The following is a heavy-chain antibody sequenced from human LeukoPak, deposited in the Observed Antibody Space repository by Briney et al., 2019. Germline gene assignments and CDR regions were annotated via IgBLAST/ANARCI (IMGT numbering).Heavy chain of an antibody. V-gene: IGHV3-23*01. Sequence: GGSLRLSCAASGFTFSTYAMNWVRQAPGQGLEWVSGISGSGDNTYYADSVRGRFTISRDKSKSTVYLQMNSLGVENTAIYYCARGRKLGAPTYFFDYWGQGTLVTVSS. CDR3: ARGRKLGAPTYFFDY. CDR1: GFTFSTYA. D-gene: IGHD1-26*01. J-gene: IGHJ4*02. CDR2: ISGSGDNT.